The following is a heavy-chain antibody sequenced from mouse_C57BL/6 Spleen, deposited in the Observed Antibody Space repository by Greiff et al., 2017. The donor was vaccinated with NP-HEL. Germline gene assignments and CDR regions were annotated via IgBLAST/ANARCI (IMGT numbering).Heavy chain of an antibody. CDR1: GYTFTSYW. CDR2: IYPSDSET. V-gene: IGHV1-61*01. Sequence: VQLQQPGAELVRPGSSVKLSCKASGYTFTSYWMDWVKQRPGQGLEWIGNIYPSDSETHYNQKFKDKATLTVDKSSSTAYMQLSSLTSEDSAVYYCARITPIVVKGFDCWGQGTTLTVSS. J-gene: IGHJ2*01. CDR3: ARITPIVVKGFDC. D-gene: IGHD1-1*01.